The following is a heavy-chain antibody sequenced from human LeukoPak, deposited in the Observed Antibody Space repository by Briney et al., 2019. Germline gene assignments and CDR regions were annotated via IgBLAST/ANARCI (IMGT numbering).Heavy chain of an antibody. Sequence: PSETLSLTCTVSGGSISSSSYYWGWIRQPPGKGLEWVGSIYYSGSTYYNPSPKSRVTISVDTSKNQFSLKLSSVTAADTAVYYCARRVGIAAAGTEDYWGQGTLVTVSS. CDR3: ARRVGIAAAGTEDY. D-gene: IGHD6-13*01. CDR2: IYYSGST. CDR1: GGSISSSSYY. V-gene: IGHV4-39*01. J-gene: IGHJ4*02.